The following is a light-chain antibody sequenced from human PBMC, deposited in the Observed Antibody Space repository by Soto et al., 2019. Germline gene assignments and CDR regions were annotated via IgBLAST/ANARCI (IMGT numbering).Light chain of an antibody. Sequence: DIQMTQSPSSLSASVGDRVTITCQASQDINNYLIWYQHKPGKAPKLLIYDASTLGTGVSSRFSGGGSGTHFTFPISSLQPEDIARYYCQQFDSVPCTFGQGTKLELK. V-gene: IGKV1-33*01. J-gene: IGKJ2*02. CDR1: QDINNY. CDR3: QQFDSVPCT. CDR2: DAS.